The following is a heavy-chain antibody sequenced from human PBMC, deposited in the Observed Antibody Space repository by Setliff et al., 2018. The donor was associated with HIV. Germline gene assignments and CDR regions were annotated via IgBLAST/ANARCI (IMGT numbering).Heavy chain of an antibody. J-gene: IGHJ5*02. Sequence: TLSLTCTVSGGSISSYYWSWIRQPPGKGLEWIGYIYYSGSTNYNPSLKSRVTISVDTSKNRFSLTLRSVTAADTAVYYCARTRSGTYYGEMNWFDPWGQGILVTVSS. CDR1: GGSISSYY. V-gene: IGHV4-59*08. CDR3: ARTRSGTYYGEMNWFDP. D-gene: IGHD3-10*01. CDR2: IYYSGST.